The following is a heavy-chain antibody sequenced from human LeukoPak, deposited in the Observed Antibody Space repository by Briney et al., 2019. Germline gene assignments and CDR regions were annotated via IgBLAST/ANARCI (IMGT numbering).Heavy chain of an antibody. CDR3: ASQPSSSWYYFDY. D-gene: IGHD6-13*01. V-gene: IGHV1-69*06. CDR1: GYTFTSYD. J-gene: IGHJ4*02. CDR2: IIPIFGTA. Sequence: GASVKVSCKASGYTFTSYDINWVRQAPGQGLEWMGGIIPIFGTANYAQKFQGRVTITADKSTSTAYMELSSLRSEDTAVYYCASQPSSSWYYFDYWGQGTLVTVSS.